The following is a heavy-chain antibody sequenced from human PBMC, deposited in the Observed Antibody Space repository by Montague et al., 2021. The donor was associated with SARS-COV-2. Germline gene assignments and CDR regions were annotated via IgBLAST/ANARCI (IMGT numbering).Heavy chain of an antibody. J-gene: IGHJ4*02. D-gene: IGHD3-9*01. Sequence: SETLSLTCTVSGGSISSSNYFWGWIRQPPGKGLEWIGSIYFGGGTYYXPSLKSRVTISVDTSKNQFSLKLSSVTAADTAVYYCARSRENYNILTGYPYYFDYWGQGTLVTVSS. CDR3: ARSRENYNILTGYPYYFDY. CDR1: GGSISSSNYF. CDR2: IYFGGGT. V-gene: IGHV4-39*07.